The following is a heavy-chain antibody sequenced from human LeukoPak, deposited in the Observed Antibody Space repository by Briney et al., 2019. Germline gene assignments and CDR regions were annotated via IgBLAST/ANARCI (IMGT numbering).Heavy chain of an antibody. CDR2: ISWNSGSI. J-gene: IGHJ5*02. Sequence: GGSLRLSCAASGFTFDDYAMHWVRQAPGKGLEWVSGISWNSGSIGYADSVKGRFTISRDNAKNSLYLQMNSLRAEDTALYYCARADRDRQWFDPWGQGTLVTVSS. D-gene: IGHD3-16*02. V-gene: IGHV3-9*01. CDR3: ARADRDRQWFDP. CDR1: GFTFDDYA.